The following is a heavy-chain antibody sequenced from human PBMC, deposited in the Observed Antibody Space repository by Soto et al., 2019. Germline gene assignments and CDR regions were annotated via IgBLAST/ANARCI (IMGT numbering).Heavy chain of an antibody. D-gene: IGHD6-19*01. CDR1: GFTFSSYA. J-gene: IGHJ4*02. CDR3: ARDLSSGWSMGDY. V-gene: IGHV3-30-3*01. Sequence: GGSLRLFCAASGFTFSSYAMHWVRQAPGKGLEWVAVISHDGSNKYYADSVKGRFTISRDNSKNTLYLQMNSLRAEDTAVYYCARDLSSGWSMGDYWGQGTLVTVSS. CDR2: ISHDGSNK.